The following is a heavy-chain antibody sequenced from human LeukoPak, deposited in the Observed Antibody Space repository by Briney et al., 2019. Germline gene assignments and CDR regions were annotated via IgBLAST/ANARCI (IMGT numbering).Heavy chain of an antibody. D-gene: IGHD3-22*01. CDR3: ASGYYDSSGYYPGDY. V-gene: IGHV1-8*01. J-gene: IGHJ4*02. CDR2: MNPNSGNT. Sequence: ASVKVSCKASGYTFTSYDINWVRQATGQGLEWMGWMNPNSGNTGYAQKFQGRVTMTRNTSISTAYMALSSLRSEDTAVYYCASGYYDSSGYYPGDYWGQGTLVTVSS. CDR1: GYTFTSYD.